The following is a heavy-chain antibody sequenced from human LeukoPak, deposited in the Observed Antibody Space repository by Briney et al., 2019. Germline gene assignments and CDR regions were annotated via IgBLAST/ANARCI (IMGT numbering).Heavy chain of an antibody. CDR3: ARVLIGSSWPNNWFDP. D-gene: IGHD6-13*01. CDR1: GGTFSSCA. Sequence: SVKVSCKASGGTFSSCAISWVRQAPGQGLEWMGRIIPIFGTANYAQKFQGRVTITTDESTSAAYMELSSLRSEDTAVYYCARVLIGSSWPNNWFDPWGQGTLVTVSS. V-gene: IGHV1-69*05. CDR2: IIPIFGTA. J-gene: IGHJ5*02.